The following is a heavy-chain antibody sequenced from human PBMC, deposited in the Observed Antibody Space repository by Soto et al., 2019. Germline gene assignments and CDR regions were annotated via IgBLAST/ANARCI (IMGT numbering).Heavy chain of an antibody. CDR2: ISAYNGNT. Sequence: QVQLVQSGAEVKKPGASVKVSCKASGYTFTSYGISWVRQAPGQGLEWMGWISAYNGNTNHAQKLQGRVTMTTDTSTSTAYMELRCLRSDDTAVYYCARARQITMVRGVIFGYWGQGTLVTVSS. CDR1: GYTFTSYG. J-gene: IGHJ4*02. CDR3: ARARQITMVRGVIFGY. V-gene: IGHV1-18*01. D-gene: IGHD3-10*01.